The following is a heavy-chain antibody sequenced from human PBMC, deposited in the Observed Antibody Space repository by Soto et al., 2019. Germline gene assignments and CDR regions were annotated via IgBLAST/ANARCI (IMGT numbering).Heavy chain of an antibody. CDR2: ISYDGSNK. D-gene: IGHD5-18*01. CDR3: ARDRRRGTAMVLPVGMDL. CDR1: GFTFSSYA. V-gene: IGHV3-30-3*01. J-gene: IGHJ6*02. Sequence: QVQLVESGGGVVQPGRSLRLSCAASGFTFSSYAMHWVRQAPGKGLEWVAVISYDGSNKYYADSVKGRFTISRDNSKNTLYLQMNSLRAEDTAVYYCARDRRRGTAMVLPVGMDLWGHATTVTVSS.